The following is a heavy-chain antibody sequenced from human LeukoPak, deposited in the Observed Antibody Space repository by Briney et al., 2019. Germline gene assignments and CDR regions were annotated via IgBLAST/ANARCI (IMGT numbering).Heavy chain of an antibody. V-gene: IGHV3-7*01. J-gene: IGHJ3*02. CDR3: ARNDDVFDI. Sequence: GGSLRLSCVASGLTFGSHWMSWVRQAPGKGLEWVANIKQDASVKQYVDSVKGRLTISRDNAKNSLYLQMNSLRAEDTAVYYCARNDDVFDIWGQGTMVTVSS. CDR2: IKQDASVK. D-gene: IGHD1-1*01. CDR1: GLTFGSHW.